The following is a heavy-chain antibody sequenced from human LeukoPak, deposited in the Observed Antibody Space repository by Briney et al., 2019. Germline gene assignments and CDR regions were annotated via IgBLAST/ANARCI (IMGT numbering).Heavy chain of an antibody. CDR1: GFTFSSSA. CDR3: ARTDISGWSRPLDC. CDR2: ISASGGST. D-gene: IGHD6-19*01. V-gene: IGHV3-23*01. Sequence: PGGSLRLSCAASGFTFSSSAMSWVRQVPGKGLEWVSGISASGGSTYYADSVRGRFTISRDNYNNTLLLQMNSLRAEDTAVYYCARTDISGWSRPLDCWGQGTLVTVSS. J-gene: IGHJ4*02.